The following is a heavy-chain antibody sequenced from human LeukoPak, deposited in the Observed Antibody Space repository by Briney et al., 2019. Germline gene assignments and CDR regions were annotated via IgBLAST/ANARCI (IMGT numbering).Heavy chain of an antibody. J-gene: IGHJ6*03. CDR1: GGTFSSYA. V-gene: IGHV1-69*05. CDR3: ASISSSSSWYGLDYYYYMDV. CDR2: IIPIFGRA. D-gene: IGHD6-13*01. Sequence: SVKVSFKASGGTFSSYAISWVRQAPGQGLEWMGGIIPIFGRANYAQKFQGRVTITTDESTSTAYMELSSLRSEDTAVYYCASISSSSSWYGLDYYYYMDVWGKGTTVTVSS.